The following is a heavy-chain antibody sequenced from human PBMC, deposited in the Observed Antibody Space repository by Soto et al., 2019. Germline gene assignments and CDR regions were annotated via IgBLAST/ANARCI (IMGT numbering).Heavy chain of an antibody. CDR3: ARGAVVVPNGLIAGMDV. CDR2: IDPSSGTT. CDR1: GYSFSNFY. D-gene: IGHD2-15*01. J-gene: IGHJ6*02. Sequence: ASVKVSCKPSGYSFSNFYVHWVRQTPGQGLEWMGIIDPSSGTTSYTQKFQERVTMTRDTSMSTVYMELSRLRSEDTAVYYCARGAVVVPNGLIAGMDVWGLGTTVTVSS. V-gene: IGHV1-46*01.